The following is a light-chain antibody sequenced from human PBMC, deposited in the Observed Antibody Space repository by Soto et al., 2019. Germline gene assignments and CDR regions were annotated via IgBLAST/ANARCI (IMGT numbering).Light chain of an antibody. J-gene: IGKJ1*01. Sequence: EIVLTQSPATLSLSPGERATVSCRASQSVYSLLAWFQQKPGQVPRLLIYDAATRATGIPARFSGSGYGTDLTLTISSLEPEDFAVYFCQQRANLWTFGQGTRVQIK. V-gene: IGKV3-11*01. CDR3: QQRANLWT. CDR1: QSVYSL. CDR2: DAA.